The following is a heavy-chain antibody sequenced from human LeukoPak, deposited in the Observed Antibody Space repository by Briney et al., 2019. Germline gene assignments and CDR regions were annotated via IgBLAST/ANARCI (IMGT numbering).Heavy chain of an antibody. CDR3: ARGPNSSSWYGSEYFQH. CDR1: GFTFSSSW. J-gene: IGHJ1*01. Sequence: GGSLRLSCAASGFTFSSSWMHWVRQAPGKGLVWVSRIKSDGTLTTDADSVKGRFTISRDNAKNTLYLQMNSLRVEDTAVYYCARGPNSSSWYGSEYFQHWGQGTLVTVSS. CDR2: IKSDGTLT. V-gene: IGHV3-74*01. D-gene: IGHD6-13*01.